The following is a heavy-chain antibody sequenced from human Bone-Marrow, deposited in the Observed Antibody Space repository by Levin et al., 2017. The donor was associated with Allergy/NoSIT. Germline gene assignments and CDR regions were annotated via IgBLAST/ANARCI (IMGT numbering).Heavy chain of an antibody. V-gene: IGHV3-66*01. CDR2: IYSGGDT. J-gene: IGHJ4*02. D-gene: IGHD5-24*01. CDR1: GFTVSNNY. CDR3: ARDRDD. Sequence: PAGGSLRLSCAASGFTVSNNYMRWVRQAPGKGLEWVSHIYSGGDTDYADSVKGRFTVSRDNSKNTLYLQMNSLRAEDTAVYYCARDRDDWGQGTLVTVSS.